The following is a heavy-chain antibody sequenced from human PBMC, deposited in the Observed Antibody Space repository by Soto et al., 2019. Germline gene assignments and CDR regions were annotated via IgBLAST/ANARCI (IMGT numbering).Heavy chain of an antibody. V-gene: IGHV1-69*01. J-gene: IGHJ4*02. CDR3: ARDGGRHSGGIDY. CDR1: GGTFSSYS. D-gene: IGHD1-26*01. CDR2: IIPIFGTA. Sequence: QVQLVQSGAEVKKPGSSVKVSCKASGGTFSSYSINWVRQAPGQGLEWRGEIIPIFGTANYAQKFQCRVTITADESASTAYMELSSLRSEDTAVYYCARDGGRHSGGIDYWGQGTLVTVSS.